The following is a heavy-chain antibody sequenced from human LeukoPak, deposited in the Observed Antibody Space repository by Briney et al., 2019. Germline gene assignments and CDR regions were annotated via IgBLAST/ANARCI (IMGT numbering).Heavy chain of an antibody. Sequence: GGSLRLSCAASGLTGSHNYVSWVRQAPGKGLEWVSAIHTSGDTCYADSVKGRFTISRDTSKNTLYLQINSLRVEDTAVYYCIVFGDSNHWGQGNLVTVSS. CDR1: GLTGSHNY. CDR2: IHTSGDT. CDR3: IVFGDSNH. V-gene: IGHV3-53*01. J-gene: IGHJ5*02. D-gene: IGHD4-17*01.